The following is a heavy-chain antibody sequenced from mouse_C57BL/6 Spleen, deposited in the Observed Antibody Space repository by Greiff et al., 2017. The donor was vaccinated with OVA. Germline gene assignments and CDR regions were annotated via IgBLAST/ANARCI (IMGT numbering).Heavy chain of an antibody. D-gene: IGHD2-4*01. V-gene: IGHV1-47*01. CDR2: FHPYNDDT. J-gene: IGHJ2*01. CDR1: GYSFTTYP. Sequence: VKLQESGAELVKPGASVKMSCKASGYSFTTYPIEWMKQNHGKSLEWIGNFHPYNDDTKYNEKFKGKATLTVEKSSSTVYLELSRLTSAVSAFYYCARRENDYDYFDYWGQGTTLTVSS. CDR3: ARRENDYDYFDY.